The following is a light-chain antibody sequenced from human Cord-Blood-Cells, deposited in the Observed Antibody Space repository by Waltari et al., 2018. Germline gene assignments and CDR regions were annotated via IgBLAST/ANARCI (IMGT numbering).Light chain of an antibody. V-gene: IGLV2-23*03. Sequence: QSALTQPASVSGSPGQSITISCTGTSSDVGSYNLVSWYQQHPGNAPKLQIYEGSNRPSGVSNRFSGSKSGNTASLTISGLQAEDEADYYCCSYAGSSTFNWVFGGGTKLTVL. CDR2: EGS. CDR1: SSDVGSYNL. CDR3: CSYAGSSTFNWV. J-gene: IGLJ3*02.